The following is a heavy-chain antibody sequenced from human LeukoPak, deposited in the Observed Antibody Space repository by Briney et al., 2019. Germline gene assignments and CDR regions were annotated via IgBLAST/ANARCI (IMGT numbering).Heavy chain of an antibody. CDR1: GGSISSYH. Sequence: SETLSLTCTVSGGSISSYHWSWIRQPPGKGRVGLGYIYYSGSNNYNPSLKSRVTISVDSSKSQFSLKLSSVTAADTAVYYCARVSPLYDIFTGYYPGSYYYGMDVWGKGTTVTVSS. CDR3: ARVSPLYDIFTGYYPGSYYYGMDV. V-gene: IGHV4-59*01. CDR2: IYYSGSN. D-gene: IGHD3-9*01. J-gene: IGHJ6*04.